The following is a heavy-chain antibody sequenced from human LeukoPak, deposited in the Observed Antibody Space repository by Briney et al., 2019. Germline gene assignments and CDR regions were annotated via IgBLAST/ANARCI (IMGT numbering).Heavy chain of an antibody. CDR2: IGGSGDRT. CDR1: GFTFSSYA. V-gene: IGHV3-23*01. CDR3: AKDPTYYYDSDGYTLVD. J-gene: IGHJ4*02. Sequence: PGGSLRLSCAASGFTFSSYAMSWVRQAPGKGLEWVSAIGGSGDRTYYADSVKGRFTLSRDNSKNTLYLQMNSLRAEDTAVYYCAKDPTYYYDSDGYTLVDWGQGTLVTVSS. D-gene: IGHD3-22*01.